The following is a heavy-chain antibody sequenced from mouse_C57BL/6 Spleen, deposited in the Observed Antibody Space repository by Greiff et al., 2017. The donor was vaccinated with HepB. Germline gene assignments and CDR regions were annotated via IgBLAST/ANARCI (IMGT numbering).Heavy chain of an antibody. J-gene: IGHJ2*01. CDR1: GYTFTDYY. V-gene: IGHV1-26*01. D-gene: IGHD2-1*01. Sequence: EVQLQQSGPELVKPGASVKISCKASGYTFTDYYMNWVKQSHGKSLEWIGDINPNNGGTSYNQKFKGKATLTVDKSSSTAYMELRSLTSEDSAVYYCGVIYYGNFYFDYWGQGTTLTVSS. CDR2: INPNNGGT. CDR3: GVIYYGNFYFDY.